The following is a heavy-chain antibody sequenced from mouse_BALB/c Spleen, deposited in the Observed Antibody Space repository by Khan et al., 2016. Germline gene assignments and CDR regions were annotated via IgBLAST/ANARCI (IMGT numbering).Heavy chain of an antibody. D-gene: IGHD2-13*01. CDR1: GFTLSNYW. J-gene: IGHJ4*01. CDR2: LRLKSNNDVT. V-gene: IGHV6-6*02. CDR3: TRRDYCHAPDR. Sequence: EVKLEESGGGLVQPGGSMKLPCVASGFTLSNYWMNWVLQSPEKGLEWVAELRLKSNNDVTHSAESGKGRCTIPRDDSKSSVYLKMNNLRAEDHSIYCCTRRDYCHAPDRWRHGPSGTISS.